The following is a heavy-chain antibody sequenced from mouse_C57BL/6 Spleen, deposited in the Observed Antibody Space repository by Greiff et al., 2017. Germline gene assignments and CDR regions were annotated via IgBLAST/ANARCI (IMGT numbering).Heavy chain of an antibody. CDR2: INPNNGGT. CDR1: GYTFTDYN. CDR3: ARRDYYGSSYYYAMDY. D-gene: IGHD1-1*01. V-gene: IGHV1-22*01. J-gene: IGHJ4*01. Sequence: EVQLQQSGPELVKPGASVKMSCKASGYTFTDYNMHWVKQSHGKSLEWIGYINPNNGGTSYNQKFKGKATLTVNKSSSTAYMELRSLTSEDSAVYYCARRDYYGSSYYYAMDYWGQGTSVTVSS.